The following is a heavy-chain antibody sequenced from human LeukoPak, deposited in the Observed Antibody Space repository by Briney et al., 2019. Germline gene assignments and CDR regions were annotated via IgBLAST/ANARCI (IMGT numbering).Heavy chain of an antibody. V-gene: IGHV4-39*07. D-gene: IGHD3-9*01. CDR2: MYYSGST. Sequence: SETLSLTCTVSGGSVTSSTYYWGWIRQPPGKGLEWIGSMYYSGSTYYNPSLKSRVIISVDTSKNQFSLKLSSVTAADTAVYYCARGRYSAGDNWFDPWGQGTLVTVSS. J-gene: IGHJ5*02. CDR3: ARGRYSAGDNWFDP. CDR1: GGSVTSSTYY.